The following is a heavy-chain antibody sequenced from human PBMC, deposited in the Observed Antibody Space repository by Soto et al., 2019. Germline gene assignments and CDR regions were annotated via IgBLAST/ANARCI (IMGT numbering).Heavy chain of an antibody. CDR1: GFTFSGPA. D-gene: IGHD2-2*01. CDR2: IRSKSNDYAT. V-gene: IGHV3-73*01. Sequence: SCAGSGFTFSGPAIHWVRQASGKGLEWVGRIRSKSNDYATSYATSVKGRFTISRDDSKNTAYLQMDRLETEDTAVYYCTVGVVVKAATDYWGQGTLVTVSS. J-gene: IGHJ4*02. CDR3: TVGVVVKAATDY.